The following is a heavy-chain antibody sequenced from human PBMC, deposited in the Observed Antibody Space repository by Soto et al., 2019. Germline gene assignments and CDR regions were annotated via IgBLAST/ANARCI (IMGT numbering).Heavy chain of an antibody. J-gene: IGHJ3*02. CDR2: INSDGSST. CDR1: GFTFTTYW. Sequence: GGSLRLSCAASGFTFTTYWMHWVRQAPGKGLVWVSRINSDGSSTTYADSVKGRFTISRDNAKNTVYLQMNSLRSGDTAVYYCARGGSRDKSGGAGALEIWGQGTMVTVSS. V-gene: IGHV3-74*01. CDR3: ARGGSRDKSGGAGALEI. D-gene: IGHD2-21*01.